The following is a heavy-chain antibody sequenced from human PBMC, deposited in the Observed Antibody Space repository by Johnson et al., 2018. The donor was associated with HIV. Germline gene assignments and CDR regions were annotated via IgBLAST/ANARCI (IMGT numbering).Heavy chain of an antibody. D-gene: IGHD2-15*01. CDR3: AKGDCSGGSCYSFTDAFDI. CDR2: IKSKTDGGTT. CDR1: GFTFSNAW. V-gene: IGHV3-15*01. Sequence: VQLVESGGGLVQPGGSLRLSCAASGFTFSNAWMSWVRQAPGKGLGWVGHIKSKTDGGTTDYAAPVKGRFTIPRDDSKNTLYLQMNSLRAEDTAVYYCAKGDCSGGSCYSFTDAFDIWGQGTMVTVSS. J-gene: IGHJ3*02.